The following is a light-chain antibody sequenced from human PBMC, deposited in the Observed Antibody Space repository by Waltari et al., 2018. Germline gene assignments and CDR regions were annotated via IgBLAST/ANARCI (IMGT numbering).Light chain of an antibody. CDR2: WAA. CDR1: QSVLYSSTNRNC. V-gene: IGKV4-1*01. Sequence: DIVMTQSPDSLALSLGETATINCKSSQSVLYSSTNRNCLAWYQQKPGPPPKLLIYWAATRESGVPDRFIGSESGTDFTLTISSLQAEDVAVYYCQQCYNSPLTFGGGTKVAIK. J-gene: IGKJ4*01. CDR3: QQCYNSPLT.